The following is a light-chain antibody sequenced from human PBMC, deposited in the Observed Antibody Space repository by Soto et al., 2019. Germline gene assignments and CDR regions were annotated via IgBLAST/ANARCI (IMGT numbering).Light chain of an antibody. V-gene: IGLV2-8*01. Sequence: QSALTQPPSASGAPGQSVTISCTGTSNDVGYYDYVSWYQQYPGKAPKLMIYEVNKRPSGVPDRFSGSKSGNTAFLTVSGLRAEDEADYHCSSYSGSHNFVFGSGTKLTVL. CDR1: SNDVGYYDY. CDR3: SSYSGSHNFV. J-gene: IGLJ1*01. CDR2: EVN.